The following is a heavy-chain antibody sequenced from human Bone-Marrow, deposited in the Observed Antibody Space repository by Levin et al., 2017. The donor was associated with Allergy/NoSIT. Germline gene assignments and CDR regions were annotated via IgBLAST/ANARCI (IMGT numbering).Heavy chain of an antibody. CDR1: GYTFTSYY. Sequence: GESLKISCKASGYTFTSYYMHWVRQAPGQGLEWMGIINPSGGSTSYAQKFQGRVTMTRDTSTSTVYMELSSLRSEDTAVYYCARDAKVQGVGVSLVPYYMDVWGKGTTVTVSS. J-gene: IGHJ6*03. CDR2: INPSGGST. CDR3: ARDAKVQGVGVSLVPYYMDV. D-gene: IGHD3-10*01. V-gene: IGHV1-46*01.